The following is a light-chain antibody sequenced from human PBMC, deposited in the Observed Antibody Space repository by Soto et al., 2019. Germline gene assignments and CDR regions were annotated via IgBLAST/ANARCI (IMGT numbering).Light chain of an antibody. Sequence: EIVLTQSPGTLSLSPGESATLSCRASQSVSSSYLAWYQQKPGQAPRLLIYGTSSRATGIPDRFSGSGSGTDFTLTISSLQSEDFAVYYCQQYNNWPPTFGQGTRLEIK. J-gene: IGKJ5*01. CDR2: GTS. V-gene: IGKV3-20*01. CDR3: QQYNNWPPT. CDR1: QSVSSSY.